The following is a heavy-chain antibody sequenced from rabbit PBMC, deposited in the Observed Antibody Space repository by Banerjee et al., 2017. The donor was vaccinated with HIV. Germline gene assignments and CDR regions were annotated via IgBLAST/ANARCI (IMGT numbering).Heavy chain of an antibody. J-gene: IGHJ4*01. CDR3: ARNSGIDSNL. Sequence: QSLEESGGDLVKPGASLTLTCTASGFTLSTYYMCWVRQAPGKGLEWIGCIYTSSGSTWYASWVNGRFTISKTSSTTVTLQVTSLTAADTATYFCARNSGIDSNLWGPGTLVTVS. V-gene: IGHV1S40*01. D-gene: IGHD4-2*01. CDR1: GFTLSTYY. CDR2: IYTSSGST.